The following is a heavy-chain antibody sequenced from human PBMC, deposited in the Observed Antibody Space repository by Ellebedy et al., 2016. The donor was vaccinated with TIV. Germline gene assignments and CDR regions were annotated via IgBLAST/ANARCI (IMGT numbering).Heavy chain of an antibody. CDR3: ANLGYSSTSGMDV. CDR2: ISGSGGST. D-gene: IGHD6-13*01. J-gene: IGHJ6*02. V-gene: IGHV3-23*01. CDR1: GFTFSSYA. Sequence: PGGSLRLSCAASGFTFSSYALSWVPQAPGKGLEWVSAISGSGGSTYYADSVKGRFTISRYNSKNTLYLQMNSLRAEDTAVYDCANLGYSSTSGMDVWGQGTTVTVAS.